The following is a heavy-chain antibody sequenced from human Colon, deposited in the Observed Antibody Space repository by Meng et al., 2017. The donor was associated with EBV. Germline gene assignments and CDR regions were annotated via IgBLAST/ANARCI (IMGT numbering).Heavy chain of an antibody. V-gene: IGHV4-39*02. CDR2: INYSGTT. CDR1: GGSINSGSHY. J-gene: IGHJ4*02. D-gene: IGHD1-26*01. CDR3: VRLAGLPGYYVDV. Sequence: LRLQASGPGLVKPSETLSLTCRLLGGSINSGSHYWAWIRQPPGKGLEWVGTINYSGTTYSNPSLKSRITLSVDTSNNDFSLKMTSVTAADTALYYCVRLAGLPGYYVDVWGQGALVTVSS.